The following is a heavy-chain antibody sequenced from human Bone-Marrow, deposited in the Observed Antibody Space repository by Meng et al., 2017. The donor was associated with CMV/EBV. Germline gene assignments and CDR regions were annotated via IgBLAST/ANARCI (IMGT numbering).Heavy chain of an antibody. CDR1: GFTFSSYW. Sequence: GESLKISCAASGFTFSSYWMHWVRQAPGKGLVWVSRINTNGNTNYADSVKGRFTISRDNAKNTLYLQMNSLRAEDTAVYYCARADRYPGLFDFWGQGELVTVSS. D-gene: IGHD5-24*01. CDR2: INTNGNT. V-gene: IGHV3-74*01. CDR3: ARADRYPGLFDF. J-gene: IGHJ4*02.